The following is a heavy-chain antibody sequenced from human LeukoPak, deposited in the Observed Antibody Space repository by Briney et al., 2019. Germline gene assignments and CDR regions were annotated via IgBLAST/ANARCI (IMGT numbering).Heavy chain of an antibody. CDR1: GYTFTGYY. CDR2: INPNSGGT. J-gene: IGHJ4*02. V-gene: IGHV1-2*02. CDR3: ARGGFTTWTKPYFFDY. D-gene: IGHD3/OR15-3a*01. Sequence: ASVKVSCKASGYTFTGYYIQWVRQAPGQGLEWMGWINPNSGGTNYAQKFQGRVTMTRDTSITTAYMELSSLVSDDTAVYYCARGGFTTWTKPYFFDYWDQGTLLTVSS.